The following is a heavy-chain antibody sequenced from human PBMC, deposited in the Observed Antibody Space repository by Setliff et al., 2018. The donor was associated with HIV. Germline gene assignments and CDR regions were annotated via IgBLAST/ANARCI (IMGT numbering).Heavy chain of an antibody. D-gene: IGHD5-12*01. CDR1: GYSFTNHY. CDR3: ASAGAWQRNALDI. V-gene: IGHV1-46*01. Sequence: ASVKVSCKPSGYSFTNHYMHWVRQAPGQGLEGMGVINPTGGSTRNTQKFQGXXXXTRDTSTSTVYMELSSLRSEDTAVYYCASAGAWQRNALDIWGQGTXXXVSS. CDR2: INPTGGST. J-gene: IGHJ3*02.